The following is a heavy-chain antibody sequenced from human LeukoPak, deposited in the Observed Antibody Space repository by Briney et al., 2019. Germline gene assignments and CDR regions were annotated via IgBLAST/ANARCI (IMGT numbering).Heavy chain of an antibody. Sequence: GGSLRLSCAASGFTVSSNYMSWVRQAPGKGLEWVSVIYSGGSTNYADSVKGRFTISRDNSKNTLYLQMYSLRAEDTAVYYCARDSSNYLFDYWGQGTLVTVSS. V-gene: IGHV3-53*01. D-gene: IGHD4-11*01. CDR3: ARDSSNYLFDY. J-gene: IGHJ4*02. CDR2: IYSGGST. CDR1: GFTVSSNY.